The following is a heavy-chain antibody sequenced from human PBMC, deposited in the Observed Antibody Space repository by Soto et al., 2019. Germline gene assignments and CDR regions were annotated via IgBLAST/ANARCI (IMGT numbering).Heavy chain of an antibody. V-gene: IGHV3-7*01. J-gene: IGHJ4*02. CDR2: IKQDGSEK. CDR1: GFTFSGYW. CDR3: ARLKDIVVVPESFFDY. Sequence: GGSLRLSCAASGFTFSGYWMSWVRQAPGKGLEWVANIKQDGSEKYYVDSVKGRFTISRDNAKNSLYLKMNSLRAEDTAVYYCARLKDIVVVPESFFDYWGQGTLVTVSS. D-gene: IGHD2-2*01.